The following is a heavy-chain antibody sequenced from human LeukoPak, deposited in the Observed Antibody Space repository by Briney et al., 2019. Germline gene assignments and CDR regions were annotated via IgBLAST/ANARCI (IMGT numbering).Heavy chain of an antibody. Sequence: SETLSLTCAVSGYSISNAYYWGWIRQPTGKGLEWIASMYHSGSTYYNPSLKSRVTISVDTSKNQFSLKLSSVTAADTAVYYCAREPHYYDSSGYSQYYFDYLGQGNLVTVSS. CDR2: MYHSGST. D-gene: IGHD3-22*01. CDR1: GYSISNAYY. CDR3: AREPHYYDSSGYSQYYFDY. V-gene: IGHV4-38-2*02. J-gene: IGHJ4*02.